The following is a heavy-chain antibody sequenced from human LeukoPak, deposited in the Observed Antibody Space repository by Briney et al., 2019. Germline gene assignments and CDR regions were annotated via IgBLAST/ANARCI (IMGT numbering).Heavy chain of an antibody. CDR1: GGSISSYY. Sequence: NPSETLSLTCTVSGGSISSYYWSWIRQPPGKGLEWIGYIYYSGSTNYNPSLKSRVTISVDTSKNQFSLKLSSVTAADTAVYYCAREPLDYSNYGDWGQGTLVTVSS. CDR3: AREPLDYSNYGD. D-gene: IGHD4-11*01. J-gene: IGHJ4*02. CDR2: IYYSGST. V-gene: IGHV4-4*08.